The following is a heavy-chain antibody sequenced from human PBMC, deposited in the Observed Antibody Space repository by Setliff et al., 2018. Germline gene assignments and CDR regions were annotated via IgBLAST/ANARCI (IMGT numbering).Heavy chain of an antibody. CDR3: ARDKGYNHYYMDV. Sequence: SETLSLTCAVSGGSLSDYWWNWIRQPPGKGLEYIGTVIRGGTTYYSPSLKSRVTISIYTSWNQFSLTLTSVTAADSAVYYCARDKGYNHYYMDVWGKGTTVTVSS. V-gene: IGHV4-34*12. CDR1: GGSLSDYW. CDR2: VIRGGTT. J-gene: IGHJ6*03.